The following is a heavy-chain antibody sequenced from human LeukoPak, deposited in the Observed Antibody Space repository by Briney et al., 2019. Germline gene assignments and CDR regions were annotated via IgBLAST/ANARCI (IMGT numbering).Heavy chain of an antibody. Sequence: GESLKISCKGSGYSFTAYWIAWVRQMPGKGLEWMGIIYPGDSDTTYSPSFQGQVTISADKSVSTAYLQWSSLKTSDSAMYYCARDYIGYDTWGQGTLVTVFS. CDR3: ARDYIGYDT. D-gene: IGHD5-12*01. CDR1: GYSFTAYW. CDR2: IYPGDSDT. V-gene: IGHV5-51*01. J-gene: IGHJ5*02.